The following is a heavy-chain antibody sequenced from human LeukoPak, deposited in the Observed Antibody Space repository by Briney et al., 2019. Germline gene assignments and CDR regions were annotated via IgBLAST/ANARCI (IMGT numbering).Heavy chain of an antibody. Sequence: SETLSLTCTVSGGSISSSSYYWGWIRQPPGKGLEWIGSIYYSGSTYYNPSLKSRVTISVDTSKNQFSLKLSSVTAADTAVYYCARKYCSSTSCYTRAPYYFDYGGQGTLVSVSS. CDR2: IYYSGST. J-gene: IGHJ4*02. CDR3: ARKYCSSTSCYTRAPYYFDY. CDR1: GGSISSSSYY. V-gene: IGHV4-39*07. D-gene: IGHD2-2*02.